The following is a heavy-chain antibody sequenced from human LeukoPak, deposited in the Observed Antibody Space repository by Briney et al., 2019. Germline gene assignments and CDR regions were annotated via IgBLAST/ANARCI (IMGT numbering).Heavy chain of an antibody. CDR3: AVRASWDFDY. D-gene: IGHD2-2*01. J-gene: IGHJ4*02. V-gene: IGHV4-61*05. Sequence: SETLSLTCTVSGGSISSSSYYWGWIRQPPGKGLEWIGYIYYSGSTNYNPSLKSRVTISVDTSKNQFSLKLSSVTAADTAVYYCAVRASWDFDYWGQGTLVTVSS. CDR2: IYYSGST. CDR1: GGSISSSSYY.